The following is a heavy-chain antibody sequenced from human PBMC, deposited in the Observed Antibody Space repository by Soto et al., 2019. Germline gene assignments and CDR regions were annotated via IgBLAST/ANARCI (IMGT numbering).Heavy chain of an antibody. J-gene: IGHJ4*02. D-gene: IGHD4-17*01. V-gene: IGHV2-5*02. CDR2: IYWDDSK. Sequence: QITLKESGPALVKPTQTLTLTCTFSGLSLSTSGVGVGWIRQPPGKALEWLAVIYWDDSKPYSPSLESRLTITKYTSKNQVVLTMTNMDPVDTATYFCAHKGYGDYLLDYWGQGTLVTVSS. CDR3: AHKGYGDYLLDY. CDR1: GLSLSTSGVG.